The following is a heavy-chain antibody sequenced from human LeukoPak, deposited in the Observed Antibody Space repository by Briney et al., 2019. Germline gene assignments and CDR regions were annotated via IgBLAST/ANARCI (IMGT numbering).Heavy chain of an antibody. CDR1: GGSISSSSYY. D-gene: IGHD6-13*01. V-gene: IGHV4-39*01. Sequence: PSETLSLTCTVPGGSISSSSYYWGWIRQPPGKGLEWIGSIYYSGSTYYNPSLKSRVTISVDTSKNQFSLKLSSVTAADTAVYYCARRGWQQLIDYWGQGTLVTVSS. CDR3: ARRGWQQLIDY. J-gene: IGHJ4*02. CDR2: IYYSGST.